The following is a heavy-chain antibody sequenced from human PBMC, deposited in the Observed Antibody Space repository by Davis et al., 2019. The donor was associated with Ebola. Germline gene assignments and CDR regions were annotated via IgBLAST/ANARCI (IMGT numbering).Heavy chain of an antibody. J-gene: IGHJ6*04. CDR1: GFTFNDAS. V-gene: IGHV3-23*01. Sequence: GESLKISCAASGFTFNDASMSWVRQAPGKGLEWVSAISGSGGNTYYADSVKGRFTISRDNSKKTMYLQMNSLRGEDTAVYYCARSGLSFGVVKYHYGMDAWGKGTTVTVSS. D-gene: IGHD3-3*01. CDR3: ARSGLSFGVVKYHYGMDA. CDR2: ISGSGGNT.